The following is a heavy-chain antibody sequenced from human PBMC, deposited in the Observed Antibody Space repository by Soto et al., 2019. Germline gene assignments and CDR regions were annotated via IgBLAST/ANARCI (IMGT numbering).Heavy chain of an antibody. CDR2: ISAYNGNT. CDR1: GYTPTNYD. J-gene: IGHJ4*02. V-gene: IGHV1-18*01. CDR3: ARALYRSGTYYAFDN. Sequence: QVQLVQSGAEVKKPGASVKVSCKTSGYTPTNYDIGWVRQAPGQGLEYMGWISAYNGNTNYVRKLQDRVTLTTDTSTRTAYMELRSLQSDDTAVYYCARALYRSGTYYAFDNWGQGTLVTVSS. D-gene: IGHD1-26*01.